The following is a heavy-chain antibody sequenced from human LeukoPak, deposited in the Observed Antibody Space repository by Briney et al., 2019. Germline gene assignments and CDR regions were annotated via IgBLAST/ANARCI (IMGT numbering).Heavy chain of an antibody. CDR3: AELGITMIGGV. CDR2: IKQDGSEK. Sequence: GGTLRLSCAASGFTFSSYGMSWVRQAPGKGLEWVANIKQDGSEKDYVDSVKGRFTTSRDNAKNSLYLQMNSLRAEDTAVYYCAELGITMIGGVWGKGTTVTISS. D-gene: IGHD3-10*02. V-gene: IGHV3-7*01. J-gene: IGHJ6*04. CDR1: GFTFSSYG.